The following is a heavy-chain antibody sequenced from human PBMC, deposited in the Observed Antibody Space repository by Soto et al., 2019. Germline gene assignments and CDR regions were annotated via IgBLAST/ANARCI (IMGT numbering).Heavy chain of an antibody. V-gene: IGHV5-51*01. CDR3: ARGGVSTRTFDY. CDR1: GFNFAGYW. J-gene: IGHJ4*02. D-gene: IGHD3-3*01. CDR2: IYPSDSDT. Sequence: PGESLKISCKGSGFNFAGYWIAWVRQMPGKGLELMGIIYPSDSDTRYRPSFQGQVTISADKSISSAYLQWSSLRASDTAMYYCARGGVSTRTFDYWGQGTPVTVSS.